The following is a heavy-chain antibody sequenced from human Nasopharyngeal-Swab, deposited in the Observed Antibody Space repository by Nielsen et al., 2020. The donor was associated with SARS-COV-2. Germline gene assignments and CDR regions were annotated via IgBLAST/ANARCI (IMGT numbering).Heavy chain of an antibody. CDR3: ARDQTYDSSGPDLSFDY. V-gene: IGHV3-7*03. Sequence: ESLKISCAASGFTFSSYWMSWVRQAPGKGLEWVANIKQDGSEKYYVDSVKGRFTISRDNAKNSLYLQMNSLRAEDTAVYYCARDQTYDSSGPDLSFDYWGQGTLVTVSS. D-gene: IGHD3-22*01. J-gene: IGHJ4*02. CDR2: IKQDGSEK. CDR1: GFTFSSYW.